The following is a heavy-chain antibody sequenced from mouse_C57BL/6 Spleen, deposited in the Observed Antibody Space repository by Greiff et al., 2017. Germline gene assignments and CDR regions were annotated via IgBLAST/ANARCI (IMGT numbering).Heavy chain of an antibody. CDR1: GYTFTDYY. CDR2: FIPNNGGT. CDR3: ARRGYDGSSPYYFDY. V-gene: IGHV1-26*01. J-gene: IGHJ2*01. D-gene: IGHD1-1*01. Sequence: EVQLLQSGPELVKPGASVKISCKASGYTFTDYYMYCVNQRHGKSLQWSGDFIPNNGGTSYNQKFKGQATLTVDKSSSTAYMELRNLTSEDSADYYSARRGYDGSSPYYFDYWGQGTTLTVSS.